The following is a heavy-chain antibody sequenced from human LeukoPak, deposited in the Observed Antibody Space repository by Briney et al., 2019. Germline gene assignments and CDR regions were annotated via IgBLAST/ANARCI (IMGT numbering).Heavy chain of an antibody. CDR1: GFTFSSYA. Sequence: GGSLRLSCAASGFTFSSYAMTWVRQAPGKGLEWVSAISRGGGSTYYADSVKGRFTISRDNSKNTLYLQMNSLRAEDTAVYYCAKDRATYYYDSSGLYYFDYWGQGTLVTVSS. V-gene: IGHV3-23*01. CDR3: AKDRATYYYDSSGLYYFDY. CDR2: ISRGGGST. J-gene: IGHJ4*02. D-gene: IGHD3-22*01.